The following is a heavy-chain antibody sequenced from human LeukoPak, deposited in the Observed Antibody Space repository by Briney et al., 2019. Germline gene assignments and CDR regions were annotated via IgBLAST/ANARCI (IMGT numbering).Heavy chain of an antibody. CDR1: RFTFSIFG. CDR2: ISSDGTNK. V-gene: IGHV3-30*03. Sequence: QAGGSLRLSCAASRFTFSIFGMHWVRQAPGKGLEWIAVISSDGTNKYYADSVRGRFTISRDNSKDTLYLQMSSLRIEDTAIYYCRAATRYLDYYYDYWGQGTLVTVSS. CDR3: RAATRYLDYYYDY. J-gene: IGHJ4*02. D-gene: IGHD3-22*01.